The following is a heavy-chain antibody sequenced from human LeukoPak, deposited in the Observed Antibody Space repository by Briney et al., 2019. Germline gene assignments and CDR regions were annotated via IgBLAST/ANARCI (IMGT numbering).Heavy chain of an antibody. D-gene: IGHD6-13*01. Sequence: PGGSLRLSCAGSGFXFSSYSMNWVRQAPGKGLEWVSFISSGSNDIYYADSVKGRFTISRDNAKNSLYLEMNSLRAEDTAVYYCARSIGAAYFDNWGQGTLVTVSS. V-gene: IGHV3-21*01. CDR3: ARSIGAAYFDN. J-gene: IGHJ4*02. CDR1: GFXFSSYS. CDR2: ISSGSNDI.